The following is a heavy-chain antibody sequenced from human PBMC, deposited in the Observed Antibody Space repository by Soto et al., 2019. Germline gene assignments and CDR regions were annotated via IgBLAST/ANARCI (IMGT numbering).Heavy chain of an antibody. Sequence: QVQLVQSGAEVKKPGSSVKVSCKASGGTFSSYTISWVRQAPGQGLEWMGRIIPILGIANYAQKFQGRVTITADKSTSTAYMELSSLRSEDTVVYYCARGPGYYGSESYYPPRVAKNYYYMDVWGKGTTVTVSS. CDR2: IIPILGIA. CDR3: ARGPGYYGSESYYPPRVAKNYYYMDV. V-gene: IGHV1-69*02. D-gene: IGHD3-10*01. J-gene: IGHJ6*03. CDR1: GGTFSSYT.